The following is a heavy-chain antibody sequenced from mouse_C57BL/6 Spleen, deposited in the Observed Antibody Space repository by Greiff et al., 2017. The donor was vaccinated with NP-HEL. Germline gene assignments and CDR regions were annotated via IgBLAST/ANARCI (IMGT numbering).Heavy chain of an antibody. CDR2: IYPRSGNT. V-gene: IGHV1-81*01. CDR3: ATGDSAGYVWLAN. CDR1: GYTFTSYG. D-gene: IGHD3-2*02. J-gene: IGHJ3*01. Sequence: QVQLQQSGAELARPGASVKLSCKASGYTFTSYGLSWVTQRTGPGLAWIGEIYPRSGNTYYNEKFTGKATLTADKSSSTAYMELRSLTSEESAGYFWATGDSAGYVWLANGGKGTLVTVSA.